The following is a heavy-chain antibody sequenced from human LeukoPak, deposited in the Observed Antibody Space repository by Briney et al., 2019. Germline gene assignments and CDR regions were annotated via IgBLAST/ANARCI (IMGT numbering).Heavy chain of an antibody. CDR2: IYYSGST. D-gene: IGHD6-19*01. Sequence: SETLSLTCTVSGGSISGTSYYWGWIRQPPGKGLEWIGSIYYSGSTYYNPSLKSRVTISVDTSKNQFSLKLSSVTAADTAVYYCARASSGWYHWYFDYWGQGTLVTVSS. J-gene: IGHJ4*02. CDR3: ARASSGWYHWYFDY. V-gene: IGHV4-39*07. CDR1: GGSISGTSYY.